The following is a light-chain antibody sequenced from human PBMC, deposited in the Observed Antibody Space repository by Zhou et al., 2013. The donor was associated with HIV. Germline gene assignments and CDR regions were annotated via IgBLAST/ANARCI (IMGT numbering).Light chain of an antibody. CDR2: GAS. CDR3: QQAHTFPYT. CDR1: HTISANY. Sequence: EIVLTQSPGTLSLSPGERATLSCRASHTISANYLAWYQQKPGQAPRLLVYGASTRATGIPDRFTGSGSGTDFTLTFTTLGPEDFATYFCQQAHTFPYTFGQGTTLETK. V-gene: IGKV3-20*01. J-gene: IGKJ2*01.